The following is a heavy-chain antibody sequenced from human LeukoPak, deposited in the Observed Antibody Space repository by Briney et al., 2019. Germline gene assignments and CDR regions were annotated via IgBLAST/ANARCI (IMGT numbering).Heavy chain of an antibody. V-gene: IGHV4-38-2*01. CDR2: IHHTENT. J-gene: IGHJ4*02. CDR1: GCSITSDYY. D-gene: IGHD1-20*01. Sequence: SETLSLTCAVSGCSITSDYYWGRIRQPLGKGLEWIGSIHHTENTYYNASLKSRVIISVDKSKNQFSLLVSSVTAADTAMYYCESCGTRYNCCNYFDYWGQGILVTVSS. CDR3: ESCGTRYNCCNYFDY.